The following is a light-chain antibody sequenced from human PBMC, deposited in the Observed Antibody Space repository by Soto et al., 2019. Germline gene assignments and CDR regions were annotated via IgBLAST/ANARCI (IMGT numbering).Light chain of an antibody. Sequence: QSVLTQSPSASASLGASVKLTCTLSSGHSSYGIAWHQQQPEKGPRYLMRLNSDGSHSKGDGIPDRFSGSSSGAERYLTISSLQSEDEADYYCQTWDTGIQVFGGGTKVTVL. V-gene: IGLV4-69*01. CDR3: QTWDTGIQV. J-gene: IGLJ3*02. CDR2: LNSDGSH. CDR1: SGHSSYG.